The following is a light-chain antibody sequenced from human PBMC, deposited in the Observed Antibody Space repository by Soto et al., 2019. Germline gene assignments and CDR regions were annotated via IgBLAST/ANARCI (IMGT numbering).Light chain of an antibody. CDR3: QQYDNLPF. Sequence: DIQMTQSPSSLSASVGDRVTITRQASQDISNYLNWYQQKPGKAPKLLIYDASNLETGVPSRFSGSGSGTDFTFTISSLQPEDIATYYCQQYDNLPFFGQGTKLEIK. J-gene: IGKJ2*01. CDR1: QDISNY. CDR2: DAS. V-gene: IGKV1-33*01.